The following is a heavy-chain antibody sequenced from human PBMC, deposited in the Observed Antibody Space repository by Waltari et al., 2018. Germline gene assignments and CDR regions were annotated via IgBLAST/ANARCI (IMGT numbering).Heavy chain of an antibody. V-gene: IGHV1-2*02. D-gene: IGHD4-17*01. CDR1: GYTFTGYY. Sequence: QVQLVQSGAEVKKPGASVKVSCKASGYTFTGYYMHWVRQAPGQGLEWMGWINPNRGGTNYAQKFQGRVTMTRDTSISTAYMELSRLRSDDTAVYYCARGPRAGVTTGLYYYYMDVWGKGTTVTVSS. CDR3: ARGPRAGVTTGLYYYYMDV. J-gene: IGHJ6*03. CDR2: INPNRGGT.